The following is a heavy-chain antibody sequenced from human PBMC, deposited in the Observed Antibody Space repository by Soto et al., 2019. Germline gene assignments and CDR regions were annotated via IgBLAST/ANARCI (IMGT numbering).Heavy chain of an antibody. CDR3: ARELIPAAIYYYYMDV. V-gene: IGHV1-69*04. CDR2: IIPILGIA. Sequence: GASVKVSCKASGGTFSSYTISWVRQAPGQGLEWMGRIIPILGIANYAQKFQGRVTITADKSTSTAYMELSSLRSEDTAVYYCARELIPAAIYYYYMDVWGKGTTGTVSS. D-gene: IGHD2-2*01. CDR1: GGTFSSYT. J-gene: IGHJ6*03.